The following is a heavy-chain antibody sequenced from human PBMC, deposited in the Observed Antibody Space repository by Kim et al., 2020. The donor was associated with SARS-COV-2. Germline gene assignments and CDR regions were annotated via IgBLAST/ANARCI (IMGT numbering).Heavy chain of an antibody. J-gene: IGHJ4*02. CDR3: ALSQQLLKLDY. D-gene: IGHD6-13*01. V-gene: IGHV4-4*02. CDR1: GGSISSSNW. Sequence: SETLSLTCAVSGGSISSSNWWSWVRQPPGKGLEWIGEIYHSGSTNYNQSLKSRVTISVDKSKNQFSLKLSSVTAADTAVYYCALSQQLLKLDYWGQGTLVTVSS. CDR2: IYHSGST.